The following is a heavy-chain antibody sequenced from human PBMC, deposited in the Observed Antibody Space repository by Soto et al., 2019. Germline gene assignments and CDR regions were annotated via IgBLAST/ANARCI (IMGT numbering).Heavy chain of an antibody. V-gene: IGHV4-59*02. Sequence: PSETLSLTCTVSGFSVSNSYWGWIRQPPGKGLEWVAYVYYSGSSNYNPSLGSRVTISVDKAKNQFSLKMTSVTGADTAVYYCARGSSHEWELLVQYFDYWGQGTLVTVSS. CDR3: ARGSSHEWELLVQYFDY. CDR2: VYYSGSS. CDR1: GFSVSNSY. J-gene: IGHJ4*02. D-gene: IGHD1-26*01.